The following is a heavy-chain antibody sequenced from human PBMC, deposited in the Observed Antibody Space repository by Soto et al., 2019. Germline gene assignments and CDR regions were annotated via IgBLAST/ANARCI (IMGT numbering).Heavy chain of an antibody. CDR3: ARHEEVVPAVAGWYFDL. CDR2: IYYSGST. D-gene: IGHD2-2*01. J-gene: IGHJ2*01. CDR1: GGSISSSSYY. Sequence: QLQLQESGPGLVKLSETLSLTCTVSGGSISSSSYYWGWIRQPPGKGLEWIGSIYYSGSTYSNQSLKRRVTIPVATSKNQFPLKLSSVTAADTAVYYCARHEEVVPAVAGWYFDLWGRGTLVTVSS. V-gene: IGHV4-39*01.